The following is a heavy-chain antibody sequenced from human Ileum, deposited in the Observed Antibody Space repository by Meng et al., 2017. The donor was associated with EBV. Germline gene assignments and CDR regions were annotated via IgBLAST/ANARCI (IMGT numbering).Heavy chain of an antibody. V-gene: IGHV4-30-2*01. CDR2: IQHSGST. J-gene: IGHJ4*02. D-gene: IGHD4-23*01. CDR3: ARAHPVVYFFDY. CDR1: GGSISSGGHS. Sequence: QPQLQESGSGLVKPSPTLSLTCAGSGGSISSGGHSWSWIRQPPGKGLEWIGDIQHSGSTYYNPSLKSRVTISVDRSRNQFSLKLSSVTAADTAVYYCARAHPVVYFFDYWGQGTLVTVSS.